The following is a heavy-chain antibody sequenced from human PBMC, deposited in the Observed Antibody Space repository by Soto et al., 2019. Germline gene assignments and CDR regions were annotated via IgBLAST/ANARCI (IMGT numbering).Heavy chain of an antibody. V-gene: IGHV1-69*12. CDR3: AQTLGLAVAGPGRFDL. Sequence: QVPLVQSGAEVKKYGSSVKVSCKASGGTFSRYAISWVRQAPGQGLEWMGGITPMFGTANYAQRFQGRATITADESTSTAYMQLSSLRSDDTAVYYCAQTLGLAVAGPGRFDLWGRGTLVTVSS. J-gene: IGHJ2*01. CDR2: ITPMFGTA. CDR1: GGTFSRYA. D-gene: IGHD6-19*01.